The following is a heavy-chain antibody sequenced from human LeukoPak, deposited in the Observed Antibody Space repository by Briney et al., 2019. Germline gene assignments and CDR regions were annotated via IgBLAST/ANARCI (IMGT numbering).Heavy chain of an antibody. V-gene: IGHV4-39*07. CDR1: GGSISSSSYY. Sequence: SETLSLTCTVSGGSISSSSYYWGWIRQPPGKGLEWIGSIYYSGSTYYNPSLKSRVTISVDTSKNQFSLKLSSVTAADTAVYYCARARGTMVRGWIDYWGQGTLVTVSS. CDR3: ARARGTMVRGWIDY. CDR2: IYYSGST. D-gene: IGHD3-10*01. J-gene: IGHJ4*02.